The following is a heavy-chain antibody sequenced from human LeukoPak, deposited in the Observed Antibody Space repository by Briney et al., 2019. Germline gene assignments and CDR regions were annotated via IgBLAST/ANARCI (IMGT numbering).Heavy chain of an antibody. Sequence: GGSLRLSCAASGFTFDEYGMSWVRQAPGKGLEWVSSINWDGGSTAYADSVQGRFTISSDNAKNSLHLQMKSLRAEDTALYYCARDSFSGSSLDYWGQGTLVTVSS. D-gene: IGHD1-26*01. CDR3: ARDSFSGSSLDY. CDR2: INWDGGST. J-gene: IGHJ4*02. CDR1: GFTFDEYG. V-gene: IGHV3-20*04.